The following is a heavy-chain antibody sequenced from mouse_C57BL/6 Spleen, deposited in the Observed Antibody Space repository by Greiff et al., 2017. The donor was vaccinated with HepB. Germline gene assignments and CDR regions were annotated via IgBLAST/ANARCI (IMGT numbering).Heavy chain of an antibody. V-gene: IGHV1-64*01. Sequence: VQLQESGAELVKPGASVKLSCKASGYTFTSYWMHWVKQRPGQGLEWIGMIHPNSGSTNYNEKFKSKATLTVDKSSSTAYMQLSSLTSEDSAVYYCARSPHPYFDYWGHGTTLTVSS. CDR1: GYTFTSYW. CDR2: IHPNSGST. J-gene: IGHJ2*01. CDR3: ARSPHPYFDY.